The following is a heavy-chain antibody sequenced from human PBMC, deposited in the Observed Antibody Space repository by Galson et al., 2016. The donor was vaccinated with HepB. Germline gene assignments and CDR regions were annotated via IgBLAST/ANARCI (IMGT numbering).Heavy chain of an antibody. J-gene: IGHJ6*02. D-gene: IGHD3-16*01. CDR3: ASRGRGDHYYAMHV. Sequence: SLRLSCAASGFTFSSYTMNWVRQAPGKGLEWVSSISSSSSYISYADSVKGRFTISRDNATNSLYLQMSSLRAEDTAVYYCASRGRGDHYYAMHVWGQGTTVTVSS. CDR1: GFTFSSYT. V-gene: IGHV3-21*01. CDR2: ISSSSSYI.